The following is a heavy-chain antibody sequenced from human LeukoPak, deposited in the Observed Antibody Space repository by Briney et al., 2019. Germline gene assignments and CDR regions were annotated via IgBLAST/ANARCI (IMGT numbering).Heavy chain of an antibody. V-gene: IGHV3-23*01. CDR1: GFTFSSYA. CDR3: AKDQDIVVVVAVFDP. D-gene: IGHD2-15*01. Sequence: GGSLRLSCAASGFTFSSYAMSWVRQAPGKGLEWVSDISGSGGSTYYADSVKGRFTISRDNSKNTLYLQMNSLRAEDTAVYYCAKDQDIVVVVAVFDPWGQGTLVTVSS. CDR2: ISGSGGST. J-gene: IGHJ5*02.